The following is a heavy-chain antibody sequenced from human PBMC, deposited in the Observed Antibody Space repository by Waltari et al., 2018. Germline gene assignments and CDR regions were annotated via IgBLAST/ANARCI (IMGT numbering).Heavy chain of an antibody. CDR2: ISDDGSNK. V-gene: IGHV3-30*04. CDR3: ARTYEYGSYYYYMDV. J-gene: IGHJ6*03. Sequence: QVQLVESGGGVVQPGTSMRLSCAASGFTFSSYTMHWVRQAPGKGLEWVEFISDDGSNKDYADAVKGRFTVSRDNSKNTLDLQMDSLRPEDTALYYCARTYEYGSYYYYMDVWGRGTTVAISS. D-gene: IGHD5-12*01. CDR1: GFTFSSYT.